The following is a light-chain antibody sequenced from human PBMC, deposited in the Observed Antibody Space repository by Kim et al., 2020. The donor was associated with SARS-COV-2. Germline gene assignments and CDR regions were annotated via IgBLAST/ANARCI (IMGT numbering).Light chain of an antibody. CDR2: AAS. CDR1: QGVSSD. CDR3: QQLNRYPYT. V-gene: IGKV1-9*01. J-gene: IGKJ2*01. Sequence: SADVGDRVTCACRASQGVSSDLAWYQPTPGTAPRLLIYAASTLQSGVPSRFSGSGSGTDFTLTISSLQPEDFATYYCQQLNRYPYTFGQGTKLEI.